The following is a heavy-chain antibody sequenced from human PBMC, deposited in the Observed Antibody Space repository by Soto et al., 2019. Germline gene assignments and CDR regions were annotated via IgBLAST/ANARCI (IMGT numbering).Heavy chain of an antibody. Sequence: GASVKVSCKASGGTFSSYAISWVRQAPGQGLEWMGGIIPIFGTANYAQKFQGRVTITADESTSTAYMELSSLRSEDTAVYYCARDPSITIFGVVIPDYYYYGMDVWGQGTTVTVSS. V-gene: IGHV1-69*13. CDR2: IIPIFGTA. J-gene: IGHJ6*02. D-gene: IGHD3-3*01. CDR3: ARDPSITIFGVVIPDYYYYGMDV. CDR1: GGTFSSYA.